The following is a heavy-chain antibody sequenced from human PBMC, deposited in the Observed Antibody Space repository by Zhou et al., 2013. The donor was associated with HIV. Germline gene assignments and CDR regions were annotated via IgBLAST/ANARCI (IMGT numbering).Heavy chain of an antibody. CDR2: INTDNGDT. V-gene: IGHV1-3*04. CDR1: GYTFSDYA. Sequence: VHLVQSGAEVRKPGASVNISCKASGYTFSDYAIHWLRQAPGQRLEWIGRINTDNGDTEYSEKFQGRVTLTRDTAATTACLDIRALASEDTAVYYCARNRVAYRFYFDYWGQGTLVTASS. J-gene: IGHJ4*02. D-gene: IGHD5-12*01. CDR3: ARNRVAYRFYFDY.